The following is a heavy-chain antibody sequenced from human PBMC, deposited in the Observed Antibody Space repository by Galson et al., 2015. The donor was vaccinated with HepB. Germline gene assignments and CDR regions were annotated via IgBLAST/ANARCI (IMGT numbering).Heavy chain of an antibody. V-gene: IGHV1-3*01. CDR1: GYTFTSYA. CDR3: ARGGTVAVTVYLDY. D-gene: IGHD6-19*01. CDR2: INACNGNT. J-gene: IGHJ4*02. Sequence: SLKLSCKASGYTFTSYAMHWVRQAPGQRLEWMGWINACNGNTKYSQTLKVRVTITRDTSVCTASMELSILRLEDTAAYYCARGGTVAVTVYLDYWGQGTLVTVSS.